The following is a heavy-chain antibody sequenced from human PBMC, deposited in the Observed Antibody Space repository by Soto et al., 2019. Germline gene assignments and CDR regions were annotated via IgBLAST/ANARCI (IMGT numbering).Heavy chain of an antibody. CDR2: IWYDGSNK. J-gene: IGHJ1*01. D-gene: IGHD2-2*02. V-gene: IGHV3-33*01. CDR3: ARDRGKLSIPPRANYFQH. Sequence: QVQLVESGGGVVQPGRSLRLSCAASGFTFSSYGMHWVRQAPGQGLEWVAVIWYDGSNKYYADSVKGRFTISRDNSKNTLYLQMNSLRAEDTAVYYCARDRGKLSIPPRANYFQHWGQGTLVTVSS. CDR1: GFTFSSYG.